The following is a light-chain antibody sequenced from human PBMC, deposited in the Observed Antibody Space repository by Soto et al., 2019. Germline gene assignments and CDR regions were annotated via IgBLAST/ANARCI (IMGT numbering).Light chain of an antibody. CDR1: SSDVGAYNY. V-gene: IGLV2-14*01. CDR3: SSKRDSSTLFV. CDR2: EVT. J-gene: IGLJ1*01. Sequence: VLTQPASVSGTPGQSITISRTGTSSDVGAYNYVSWYQHHPGKVPKLLIYEVTNRPSGVSDRFSGSKSGNTASPSISGLQAEDEADYYCSSKRDSSTLFVFGTGTKVTVL.